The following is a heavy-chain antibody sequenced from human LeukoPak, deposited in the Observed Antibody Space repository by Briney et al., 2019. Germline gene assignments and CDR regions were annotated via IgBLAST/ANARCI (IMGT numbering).Heavy chain of an antibody. CDR1: GYTFTSYA. D-gene: IGHD5-24*01. CDR2: ITPSGGT. Sequence: GASVKLSCKASGYTFTSYAMHWVRQAPGQGLKWMGWITPSGGTNYPQKFQGRVAITRDTSITTAYMDLSRPTSDDTAVYYCARDRYGDGFAHFDYWGQGALVTVPT. CDR3: ARDRYGDGFAHFDY. J-gene: IGHJ4*02. V-gene: IGHV1-2*02.